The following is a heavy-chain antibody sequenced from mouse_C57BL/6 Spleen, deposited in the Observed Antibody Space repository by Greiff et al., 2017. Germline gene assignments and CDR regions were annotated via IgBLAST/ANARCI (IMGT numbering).Heavy chain of an antibody. J-gene: IGHJ4*01. D-gene: IGHD2-1*01. CDR3: ARDGTWFYAMDY. V-gene: IGHV1-59*01. Sequence: QVQLQQSGAELVRPGTSVKLSCKASGYTFTSYWMHWVKQRPGQGLEWIGVIDPSDSYTTYNQKFKGKATLTVDTSSSTAYMQLSSLTSEDSAVYYCARDGTWFYAMDYWGQGTSVTVSS. CDR1: GYTFTSYW. CDR2: IDPSDSYT.